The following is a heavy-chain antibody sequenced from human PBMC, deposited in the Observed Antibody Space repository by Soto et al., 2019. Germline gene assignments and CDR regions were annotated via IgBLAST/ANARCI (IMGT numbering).Heavy chain of an antibody. CDR2: ISAYNGNT. J-gene: IGHJ4*02. CDR3: SLHLPPVHY. Sequence: QVQLVQSGAEVKKPGASVKVSCKASGYTFTSYGISWVRQAPGQGLEWMGWISAYNGNTNYPQKLQGRVTLTTDTSTRTAYMALTSLRSDVTSVYYCSLHLPPVHYCAPGTLVTVSS. D-gene: IGHD3-10*01. CDR1: GYTFTSYG. V-gene: IGHV1-18*01.